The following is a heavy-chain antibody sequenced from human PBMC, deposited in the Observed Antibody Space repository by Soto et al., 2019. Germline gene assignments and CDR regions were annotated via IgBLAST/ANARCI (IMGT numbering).Heavy chain of an antibody. D-gene: IGHD3-3*02. V-gene: IGHV3-48*01. Sequence: EVQLVESGGGLVQPGGSLRLSCAASGFTFSSYSMNWVRQAPGKGLEWVSYISSSSSTIYYADSVKGRFTISRDNAKNSLYLQMNSLRAEDTAVYYCARRRTAYLEAFDIWGQGTMVTVSS. J-gene: IGHJ3*02. CDR2: ISSSSSTI. CDR3: ARRRTAYLEAFDI. CDR1: GFTFSSYS.